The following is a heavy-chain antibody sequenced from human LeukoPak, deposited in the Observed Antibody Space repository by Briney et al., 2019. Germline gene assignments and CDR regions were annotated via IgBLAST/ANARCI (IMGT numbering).Heavy chain of an antibody. CDR3: AELGITMIGGV. V-gene: IGHV3-30*02. Sequence: PGGSLRLSCAASGLTVSSNCMSWVRQAPGKGLEWVAFVRYDGSQKYYADSVKGRFTLSRDNSKNSLYLQMNSLRAEDTAVYYCAELGITMIGGVWGKGTTVTISS. CDR1: GLTVSSNC. CDR2: VRYDGSQK. D-gene: IGHD3-10*02. J-gene: IGHJ6*04.